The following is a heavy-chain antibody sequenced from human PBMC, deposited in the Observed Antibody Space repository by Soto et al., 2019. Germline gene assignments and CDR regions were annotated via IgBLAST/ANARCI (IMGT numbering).Heavy chain of an antibody. Sequence: GGSLRLSCAASGFTFSSYGMHWVRQAPGKGLEWVAVISYDGSNKYYADSVKGRFTISRDNSKNTLYLQMNSLRAEDTAVYYCAKSGVHPLYYFDYWGQGTLVTVSS. V-gene: IGHV3-30*18. J-gene: IGHJ4*02. D-gene: IGHD3-3*01. CDR3: AKSGVHPLYYFDY. CDR2: ISYDGSNK. CDR1: GFTFSSYG.